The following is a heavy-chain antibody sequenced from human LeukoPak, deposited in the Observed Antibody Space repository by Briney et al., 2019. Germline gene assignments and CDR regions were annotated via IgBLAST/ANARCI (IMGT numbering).Heavy chain of an antibody. CDR3: GARSVASNPEAY. Sequence: PGGSLRLSCAPSGYMFSDYDMSWDRQAPGQGLEWVSYISTSGDTIYYADSVKGRFTISRDNAGNSLYLQMNSLTAEDTAVYYCGARSVASNPEAYWGQGTPVTVSS. CDR2: ISTSGDTI. D-gene: IGHD5-24*01. J-gene: IGHJ4*02. V-gene: IGHV3-11*01. CDR1: GYMFSDYD.